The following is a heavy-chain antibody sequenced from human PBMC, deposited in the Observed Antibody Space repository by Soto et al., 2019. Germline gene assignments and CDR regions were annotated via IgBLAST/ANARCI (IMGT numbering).Heavy chain of an antibody. J-gene: IGHJ4*02. CDR3: ATTSPYYDYVWGSYGL. CDR2: ISSSSSYI. D-gene: IGHD3-16*01. Sequence: EVQLVESGGGLVKPGGSLRLSCAASGFTFSSYSMNWVRQAPGKGLEWVSSISSSSSYIYYADSVKGRFTISRDNAKNSLYLQMNSLRAEDTAVYYCATTSPYYDYVWGSYGLWGQGTLVTVSS. CDR1: GFTFSSYS. V-gene: IGHV3-21*01.